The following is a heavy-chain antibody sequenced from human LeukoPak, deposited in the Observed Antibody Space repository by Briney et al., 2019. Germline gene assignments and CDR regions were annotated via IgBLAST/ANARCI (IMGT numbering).Heavy chain of an antibody. D-gene: IGHD1-26*01. V-gene: IGHV1-8*01. CDR3: ARVYDSGSYYGSGYFDY. Sequence: GGSVTVSCMGSGCTFTRYYINGVGQAAGQGVEGMGWMNRNSGNTGYAQKFQGRVTMTRNTSISTAYMELRSLRSDDTAVYYCARVYDSGSYYGSGYFDYWGQGTLVTVSS. CDR2: MNRNSGNT. CDR1: GCTFTRYY. J-gene: IGHJ4*02.